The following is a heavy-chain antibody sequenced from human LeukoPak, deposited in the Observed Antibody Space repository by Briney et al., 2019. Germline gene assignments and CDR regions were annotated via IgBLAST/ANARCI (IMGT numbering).Heavy chain of an antibody. Sequence: GGSLRLSCAASGFTFSSDWMSWVRQAPGKGLEWVGRIKSKSDGGTTDYAAPVKGRFTISRDDSKNTLYLQMNSLKTEDTAVYYCTTDTFYYGSGSCVWGQGTLVTVSS. CDR1: GFTFSSDW. CDR3: TTDTFYYGSGSCV. V-gene: IGHV3-15*01. CDR2: IKSKSDGGTT. D-gene: IGHD3-10*01. J-gene: IGHJ4*02.